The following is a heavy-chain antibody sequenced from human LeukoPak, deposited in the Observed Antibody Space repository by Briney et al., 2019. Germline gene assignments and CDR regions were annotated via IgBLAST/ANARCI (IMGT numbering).Heavy chain of an antibody. Sequence: PGGSLRLSCAASGFTFSSYAMHWVRQAPGQGLEYVSAITSNGNSPYYANSVRGRFTISRDNSKNTLYLQMGSLRVEDTAVYYCARRDTTGWYHHFDYWGQGTLVTVSS. CDR2: ITSNGNSP. CDR3: ARRDTTGWYHHFDY. D-gene: IGHD6-19*01. V-gene: IGHV3-64*01. CDR1: GFTFSSYA. J-gene: IGHJ4*02.